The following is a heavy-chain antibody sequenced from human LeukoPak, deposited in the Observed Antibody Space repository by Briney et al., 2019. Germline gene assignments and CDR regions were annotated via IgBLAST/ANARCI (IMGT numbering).Heavy chain of an antibody. CDR1: GGSISSYY. J-gene: IGHJ4*02. CDR2: IYYSGST. CDR3: ARGQPRGSYFDY. Sequence: PSETLSLTCTVSGGSISSYYWSWIRQPPGKGLEWIGYIYYSGSTNYNPSLKSRVTISVDTSKNQFSLKLSSVTAADTAVYYCARGQPRGSYFDYWGQGTLVTVPS. V-gene: IGHV4-59*01. D-gene: IGHD1-26*01.